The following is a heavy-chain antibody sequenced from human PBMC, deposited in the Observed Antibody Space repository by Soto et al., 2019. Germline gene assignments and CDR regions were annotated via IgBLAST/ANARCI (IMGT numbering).Heavy chain of an antibody. D-gene: IGHD3-16*01. V-gene: IGHV2-5*02. CDR2: IYWDDDK. CDR3: AHSLYDYVWGTNWFDP. Sequence: QITLKESGPTLVKPALTLTLTCTFSGFSLSTSGVGVGWIRQPPGKALEWLALIYWDDDKRYSPSLKSRLTITKDTSKNQVVLTMTNMDPVDTATYYCAHSLYDYVWGTNWFDPWGQGTLVTVSS. CDR1: GFSLSTSGVG. J-gene: IGHJ5*02.